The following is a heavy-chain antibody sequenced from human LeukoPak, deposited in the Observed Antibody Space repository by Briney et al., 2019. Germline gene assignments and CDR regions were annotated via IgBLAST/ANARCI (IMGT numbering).Heavy chain of an antibody. J-gene: IGHJ4*02. CDR1: GFTFSNFG. D-gene: IGHD5-24*01. V-gene: IGHV3-30*18. CDR2: ISYDGNNK. CDR3: AKQMAVDYFDY. Sequence: GGSLRLSCAASGFTFSNFGMHWVRQAPGKGLEWVAVISYDGNNKYYTDSVKGRFTISRDNAKNTLYLQMDSLRAEDTAVYYCAKQMAVDYFDYWGQGTLVTVSS.